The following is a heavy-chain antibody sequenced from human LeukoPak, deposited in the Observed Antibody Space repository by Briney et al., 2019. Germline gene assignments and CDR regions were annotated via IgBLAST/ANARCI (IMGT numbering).Heavy chain of an antibody. CDR1: GFTFSNYD. Sequence: GGSLRLSCAASGFTFSNYDIHWVRQAPGKGLEWVAVISSDGSNKYYADSVKGRFTISRDNSKNTLYLQMNSLRAEDTAVYYCAKGHPPDYRGAAAGTRYFQHWGQGTLVTVSS. CDR3: AKGHPPDYRGAAAGTRYFQH. J-gene: IGHJ1*01. CDR2: ISSDGSNK. V-gene: IGHV3-30*04. D-gene: IGHD6-13*01.